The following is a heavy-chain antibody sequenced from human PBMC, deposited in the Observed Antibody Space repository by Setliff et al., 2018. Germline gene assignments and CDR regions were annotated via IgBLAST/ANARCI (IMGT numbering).Heavy chain of an antibody. Sequence: SETLSLTCTFYGGPFSDYYWGWVRQTPGKGLEWIAEINPSGTTNYIPSLKSRLTISVDTSKRQFSLNLSSVTAADTAVYFCARDNPIVGATDYWGQGILVTVSS. V-gene: IGHV4-34*01. CDR1: GGPFSDYY. CDR3: ARDNPIVGATDY. CDR2: INPSGTT. J-gene: IGHJ4*02. D-gene: IGHD1-26*01.